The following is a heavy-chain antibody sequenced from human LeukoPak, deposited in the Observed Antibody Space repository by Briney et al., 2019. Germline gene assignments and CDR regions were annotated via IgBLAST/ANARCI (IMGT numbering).Heavy chain of an antibody. CDR1: GGSISSSSYY. J-gene: IGHJ3*02. Sequence: SETLSLICTVSGGSISSSSYYWGWIRQPPGKGLEWIGSIYYGGSTYYNPSLKSRVTISVDTSKNQFSLKLSSVTAADTAVYYCARWGITIFGVVPSGAFDIWGQGTMVTVSS. V-gene: IGHV4-39*01. CDR3: ARWGITIFGVVPSGAFDI. CDR2: IYYGGST. D-gene: IGHD3-3*01.